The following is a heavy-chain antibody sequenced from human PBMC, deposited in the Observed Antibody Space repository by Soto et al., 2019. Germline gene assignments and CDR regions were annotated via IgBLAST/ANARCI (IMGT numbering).Heavy chain of an antibody. CDR2: ISPDGSDV. V-gene: IGHV3-74*01. J-gene: IGHJ4*02. CDR1: GFPFTNYW. CDR3: ACWGQIVPVDPSVFDR. Sequence: PGGSLRLSCAASGFPFTNYWMNWVRQTPGKGLMWVSRISPDGSDVCYADSVEGRFTVSRDNAKNTLYLQMHSLRAEDTAMYYCACWGQIVPVDPSVFDRWGKGKLVTAPQ. D-gene: IGHD2-8*02.